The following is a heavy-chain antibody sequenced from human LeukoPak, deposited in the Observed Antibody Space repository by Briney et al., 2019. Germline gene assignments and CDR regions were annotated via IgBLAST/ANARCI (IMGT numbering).Heavy chain of an antibody. V-gene: IGHV3-21*01. CDR3: ANSGWDDWYFDL. D-gene: IGHD6-19*01. CDR1: GFTFSSYS. J-gene: IGHJ2*01. CDR2: ISSSSSYI. Sequence: GGSLRLSCAASGFTFSSYSMNWVRQAPGKGLEWVSSISSSSSYIYYADSVKGRFTISRDNAKNSLYLQMNSLRAEDTAVYYCANSGWDDWYFDLWGRGTLVTVSS.